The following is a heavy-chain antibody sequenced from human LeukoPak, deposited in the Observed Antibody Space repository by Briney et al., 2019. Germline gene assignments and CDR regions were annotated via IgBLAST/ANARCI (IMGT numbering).Heavy chain of an antibody. CDR1: GGSISSYY. CDR2: IYYSGST. CDR3: ARQGYCSGGSCYAYYFDY. V-gene: IGHV4-59*08. D-gene: IGHD2-15*01. J-gene: IGHJ4*02. Sequence: SETLSLTCTVSGGSISSYYWSWIRQPPGKGLEWIGYIYYSGSTNYNPSLKSRVTISVDTSKNQFSLKLSSVTAADTAVYYCARQGYCSGGSCYAYYFDYWGQGTLVTVSS.